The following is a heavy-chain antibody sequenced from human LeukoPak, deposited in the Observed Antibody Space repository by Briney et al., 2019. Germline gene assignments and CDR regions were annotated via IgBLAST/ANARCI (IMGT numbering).Heavy chain of an antibody. Sequence: GGSLRLSCAASRFTFSGYAMSWGRQAPGGGVEWVSTISGGGDSTYFAASVKGRFTISRDNSKNTLYLQMNSLRAEDTAVYYCAKIRWGGSYYFDYWGQGTLVTVSS. CDR1: RFTFSGYA. V-gene: IGHV3-23*01. CDR3: AKIRWGGSYYFDY. D-gene: IGHD1-26*01. J-gene: IGHJ4*02. CDR2: ISGGGDST.